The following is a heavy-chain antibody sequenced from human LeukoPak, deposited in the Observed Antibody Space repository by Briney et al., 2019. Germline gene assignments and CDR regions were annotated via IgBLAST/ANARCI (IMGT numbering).Heavy chain of an antibody. J-gene: IGHJ3*02. D-gene: IGHD3-22*01. CDR2: IYHSGST. CDR1: GFTFSSYGM. CDR3: AKSNGYGLIDI. V-gene: IGHV4-4*02. Sequence: GSLRLSCAASGFTFSSYGMSWVRQPPGKGLEWIGEIYHSGSTNYNPSLKSRVTISVDKSKNQFSLKLNSVTAADTAVYYCAKSNGYGLIDIWGQGTMVTVSS.